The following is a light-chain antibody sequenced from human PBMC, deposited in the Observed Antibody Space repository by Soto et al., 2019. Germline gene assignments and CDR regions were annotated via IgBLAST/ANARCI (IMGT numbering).Light chain of an antibody. J-gene: IGLJ1*01. V-gene: IGLV2-14*01. CDR1: SSDVGLYDY. CDR2: ETS. Sequence: QSALTQPASVSGSPGQSITISCTGTSSDVGLYDYVSWYQHHPGKVPKVIIYETSKRPSGVSDRFSGSKSGNTASLTISGLQAEDEADYYCFSFTSTNTHVFGSGTKVTVL. CDR3: FSFTSTNTHV.